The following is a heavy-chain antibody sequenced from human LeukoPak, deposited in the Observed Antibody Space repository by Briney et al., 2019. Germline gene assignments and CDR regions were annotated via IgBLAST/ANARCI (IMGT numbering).Heavy chain of an antibody. J-gene: IGHJ5*02. V-gene: IGHV3-33*01. D-gene: IGHD2-2*02. CDR1: GFTFSSYG. Sequence: GGSLRLSRAASGFTFSSYGMHWVRQAPGKGLEWVAVIWYDGSNKYYADSVKGRFTISRDNSKNTLYLQMNSLRAEDTAVYYCARDPELVVPAAIGWFDPWGQGTLVTVSS. CDR2: IWYDGSNK. CDR3: ARDPELVVPAAIGWFDP.